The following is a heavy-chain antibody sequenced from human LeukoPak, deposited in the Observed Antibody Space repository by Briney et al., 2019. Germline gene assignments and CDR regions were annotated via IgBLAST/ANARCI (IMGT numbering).Heavy chain of an antibody. J-gene: IGHJ5*02. CDR2: TYSGDSDT. D-gene: IGHD3-22*01. CDR3: ARQCGLQTYYYDSSGYENWFDP. CDR1: GYSFTSYW. Sequence: GESLKISCKGSGYSFTSYWIGWVRQMPGKGLGWMGITYSGDSDTRYSPSFQGQVTISADKSISTAYLQWSSLKASDTAMYYCARQCGLQTYYYDSSGYENWFDPWGQGTLVTVSS. V-gene: IGHV5-51*01.